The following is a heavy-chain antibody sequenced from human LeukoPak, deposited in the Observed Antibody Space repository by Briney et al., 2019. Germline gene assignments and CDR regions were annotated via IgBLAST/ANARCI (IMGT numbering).Heavy chain of an antibody. V-gene: IGHV3-74*01. CDR2: INSDGSST. J-gene: IGHJ4*02. CDR3: AKELSERWYSSSWHDY. Sequence: GGSLRLSCAASGFTFSSYWMHWVRQAPGKGLVWVSRINSDGSSTYYADSVKGRFTISRDNSKNTLYLQMNSLRAEDTAVYYCAKELSERWYSSSWHDYWGQGTLVTVSS. D-gene: IGHD6-13*01. CDR1: GFTFSSYW.